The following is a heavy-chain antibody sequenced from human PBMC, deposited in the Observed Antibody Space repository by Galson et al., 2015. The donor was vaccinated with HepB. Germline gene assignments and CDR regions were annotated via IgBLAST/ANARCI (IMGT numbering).Heavy chain of an antibody. CDR3: ARESVFSGVGSFDY. CDR2: IWHDGSNE. D-gene: IGHD3-10*01. Sequence: SLRLSCAASGFTFRTYGMHWVRQAPGKGLEWVAVIWHDGSNEYYGDSVKGRFTISRDNSKNTQYLQMNSLRAEDTAVYYCARESVFSGVGSFDYWGQGTLVTVSS. CDR1: GFTFRTYG. V-gene: IGHV3-33*01. J-gene: IGHJ4*02.